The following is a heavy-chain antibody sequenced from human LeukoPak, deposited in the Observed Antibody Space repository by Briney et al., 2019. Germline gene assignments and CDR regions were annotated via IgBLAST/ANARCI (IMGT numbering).Heavy chain of an antibody. CDR1: GGSISSSSYY. CDR3: ARDRAVATIYYFDY. J-gene: IGHJ4*02. Sequence: SETLSLTCTVSGGSISSSSYYWGWIRQPPGKGLEWIGSIYYSGSTYYNPSLKSRVTISVDTSKNQFSLKLSSVTAADTAVYYCARDRAVATIYYFDYWGQGTLVTVSS. CDR2: IYYSGST. V-gene: IGHV4-39*07. D-gene: IGHD5-12*01.